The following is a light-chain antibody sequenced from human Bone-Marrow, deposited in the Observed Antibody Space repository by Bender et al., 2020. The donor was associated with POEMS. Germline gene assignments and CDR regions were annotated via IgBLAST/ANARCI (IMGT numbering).Light chain of an antibody. Sequence: QSVLTQPPSASGTPGQRVTISCTGSSSNFGGGYDVHWYQQFPGTAPKLLIFGNSDRPSGVPDRFSGSRSDYTASLTISGLQAEDEADYYCSAYIASNTPLYVFGTGTQVTVL. CDR3: SAYIASNTPLYV. V-gene: IGLV1-40*01. J-gene: IGLJ1*01. CDR2: GNS. CDR1: SSNFGGGYD.